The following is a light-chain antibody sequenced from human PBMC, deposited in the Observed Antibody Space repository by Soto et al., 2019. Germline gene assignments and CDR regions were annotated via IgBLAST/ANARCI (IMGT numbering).Light chain of an antibody. Sequence: DSQMTQSHSTLSASVGDRVTITCRASQTISRWLAWYQQKPGKAPKLLIYKASTLENGVPSRFSASGSGTEFTLTISSLQPDDSATYYCQQYKSYSQWTLGQGTKVDIK. CDR1: QTISRW. V-gene: IGKV1-5*03. J-gene: IGKJ1*01. CDR2: KAS. CDR3: QQYKSYSQWT.